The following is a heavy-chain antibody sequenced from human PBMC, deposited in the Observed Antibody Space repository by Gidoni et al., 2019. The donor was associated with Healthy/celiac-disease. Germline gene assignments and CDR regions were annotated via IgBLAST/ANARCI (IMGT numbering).Heavy chain of an antibody. D-gene: IGHD5-12*01. CDR1: GFNFSSYA. J-gene: IGHJ4*02. V-gene: IGHV3-23*01. Sequence: EVQLLESGGGLVQPGVSLRLSCAASGFNFSSYAMSWVRQAPGKGLEWVSAISGSGGSTYYADSVKGRFTISRDNSKNTLSLQMNSLRAEDTAVYYCAKDFIVATIPSFFDYWGQGTLVTVSS. CDR3: AKDFIVATIPSFFDY. CDR2: ISGSGGST.